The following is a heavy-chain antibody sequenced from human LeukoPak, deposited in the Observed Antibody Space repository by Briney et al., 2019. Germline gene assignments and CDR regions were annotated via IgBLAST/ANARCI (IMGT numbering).Heavy chain of an antibody. J-gene: IGHJ6*03. V-gene: IGHV4-38-2*02. Sequence: SSETLSLTCTVSGYSISSGYYWGWIRQSPGKGLEWIGSIYHSGSTYYNPSLKSRVTISVDTSKNQFSLKLSSVTAAGTAVYYCARKYSSSWYYYYYYMDVWGKGTTVTVSS. CDR1: GYSISSGYY. D-gene: IGHD6-13*01. CDR2: IYHSGST. CDR3: ARKYSSSWYYYYYYMDV.